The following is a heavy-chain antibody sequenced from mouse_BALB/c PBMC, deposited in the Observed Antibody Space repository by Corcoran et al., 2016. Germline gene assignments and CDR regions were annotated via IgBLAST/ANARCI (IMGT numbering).Heavy chain of an antibody. CDR1: GYSITSGYY. CDR3: ALIYDGYYPFDY. V-gene: IGHV3-6*02. J-gene: IGHJ2*01. D-gene: IGHD2-3*01. Sequence: DVQLQESGPGLVKPSQSLSLTCSVTGYSITSGYYWNWIRQFPGNKLEWMGYISYDGSNNYNPSLKNRISITRDTPKNQFFLKLNSVTTEDTATYYCALIYDGYYPFDYGGQGTTLTVSS. CDR2: ISYDGSN.